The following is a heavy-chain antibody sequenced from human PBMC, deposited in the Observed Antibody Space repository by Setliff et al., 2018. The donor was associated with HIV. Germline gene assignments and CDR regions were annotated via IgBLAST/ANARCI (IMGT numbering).Heavy chain of an antibody. CDR2: ISADNGDT. V-gene: IGHV1-18*01. CDR1: GYTLTNYG. CDR3: ARGGGGYYYVGAVDI. Sequence: ASVKVSCKASGYTLTNYGISWVRQAPGQGLEWMGWISADNGDTNYPQKLQGRVTMTTDTSTSTAYMELRSLRSEDTAVYYCARGGGGYYYVGAVDIWGQGTVVTVSS. J-gene: IGHJ3*02. D-gene: IGHD3-22*01.